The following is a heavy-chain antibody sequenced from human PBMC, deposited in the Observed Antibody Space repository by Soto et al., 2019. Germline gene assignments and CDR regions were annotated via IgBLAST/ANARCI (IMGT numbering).Heavy chain of an antibody. CDR1: GFPFGDYA. J-gene: IGHJ6*02. D-gene: IGHD1-20*01. V-gene: IGHV3-49*03. Sequence: PGGSLRLSCTASGFPFGDYAMSWFRQAPGKGLGWVGFIRSKAYGGTTEYAASVKGRFTISRDDSKSIAYLQMNSLKTEDTAVYYCARGDPYNWNHGGMDVWGQGTTVTVSS. CDR2: IRSKAYGGTT. CDR3: ARGDPYNWNHGGMDV.